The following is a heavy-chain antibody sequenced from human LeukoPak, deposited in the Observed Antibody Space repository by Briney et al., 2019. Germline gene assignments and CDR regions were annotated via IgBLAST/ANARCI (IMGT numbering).Heavy chain of an antibody. Sequence: QTGGSLRLSCAASGFTFSSYAMSWVRQAPGKGLEWVSAISGSGGSTYYADSVKGRFTISRGNSKNTLYLQMNSLRAEDTAVYYCAKDPFVVVVAATFGIFDYWGQGTLVTVSS. CDR3: AKDPFVVVVAATFGIFDY. CDR2: ISGSGGST. CDR1: GFTFSSYA. D-gene: IGHD2-15*01. J-gene: IGHJ4*02. V-gene: IGHV3-23*01.